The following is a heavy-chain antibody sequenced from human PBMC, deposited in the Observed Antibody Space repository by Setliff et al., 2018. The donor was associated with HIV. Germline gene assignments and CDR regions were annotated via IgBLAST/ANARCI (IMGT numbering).Heavy chain of an antibody. J-gene: IGHJ3*02. CDR2: VSNTGTSR. Sequence: VGSLRLSCAASEISLSSYAVNWVRQAPGRGLEWVSGVSNTGTSRYYADSVKGRFTISRDSSRNTVYLQLNSLRAEDTALYYCAKGATGSAAAGGGLDMWGQGTMVTVSS. CDR1: EISLSSYA. D-gene: IGHD2-8*02. V-gene: IGHV3-23*01. CDR3: AKGATGSAAAGGGLDM.